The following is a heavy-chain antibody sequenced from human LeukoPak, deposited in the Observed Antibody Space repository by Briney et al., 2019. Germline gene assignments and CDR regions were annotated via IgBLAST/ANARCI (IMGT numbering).Heavy chain of an antibody. CDR1: GFTLSSYA. V-gene: IGHV3-30*04. D-gene: IGHD6-6*01. Sequence: PGGSLRLSCAASGFTLSSYAMHWVRQAPGKGLEWVAVISYDGSNKYYADSMKGRFTISRDNARYSLYLHMDSLRVDDMAVYYCARGEAARPDYWGQGTLVTVSS. CDR2: ISYDGSNK. J-gene: IGHJ4*02. CDR3: ARGEAARPDY.